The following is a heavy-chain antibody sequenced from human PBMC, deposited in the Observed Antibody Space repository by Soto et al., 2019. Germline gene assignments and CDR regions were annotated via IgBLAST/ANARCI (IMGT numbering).Heavy chain of an antibody. J-gene: IGHJ1*01. CDR2: VDPSGGST. D-gene: IGHD2-15*01. CDR1: GYIFTAYS. V-gene: IGHV1-46*01. CDR3: AREENCSDGICYSEYFQR. Sequence: QVQLEQSGAEVKKPGASVKVSCKASGYIFTAYSMHWVRRAPGQGRQWMGVVDPSGGSTNYAQKFKGRITLTRDTSRNTFYMDLSSLTSADTAVYYCAREENCSDGICYSEYFQRWGQGTLVTVSS.